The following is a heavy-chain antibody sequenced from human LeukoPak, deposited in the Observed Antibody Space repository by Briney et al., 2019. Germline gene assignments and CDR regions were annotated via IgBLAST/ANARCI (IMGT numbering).Heavy chain of an antibody. V-gene: IGHV1-2*02. CDR3: ARNMWFGESADAFDI. CDR1: GYTFTGYY. Sequence: ASVKVSCKASGYTFTGYYMHWVRQAPGQGLEWMGWINPNSGGTNYAQKFQGRVTMTRDTSITTAYMELSRLRSDDTAVYYCARNMWFGESADAFDIWGQGTMVTVSS. D-gene: IGHD3-10*01. J-gene: IGHJ3*02. CDR2: INPNSGGT.